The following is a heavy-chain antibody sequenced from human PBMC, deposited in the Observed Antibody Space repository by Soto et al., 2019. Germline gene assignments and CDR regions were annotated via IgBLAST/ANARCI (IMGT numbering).Heavy chain of an antibody. D-gene: IGHD1-7*01. J-gene: IGHJ4*02. CDR3: AREGITGTLDY. CDR1: GGSISSGDYY. Sequence: SETLSLTCTVSGGSISSGDYYWSWIRQPPGKGLEWIGYIYYSGSTYYNPSLKSRVTISVDTSKNQFSLKLSSVTAADTAVYYCAREGITGTLDYWGQGTLVTVSS. V-gene: IGHV4-30-4*01. CDR2: IYYSGST.